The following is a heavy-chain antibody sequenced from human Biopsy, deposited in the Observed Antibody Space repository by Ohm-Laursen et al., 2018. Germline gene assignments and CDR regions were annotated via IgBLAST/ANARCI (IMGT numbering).Heavy chain of an antibody. Sequence: GTLSLTCTVSGESMGTYYWTWIRQPPGKGLEWIASIYYSGTTNRNPSLKSRVTISVDTSKRQFYLELSSVTAADTAIYYCARVRGGFLEWFDYWGQGTLITVSS. CDR1: GESMGTYY. V-gene: IGHV4-59*01. D-gene: IGHD3-3*01. CDR3: ARVRGGFLEWFDY. J-gene: IGHJ5*01. CDR2: IYYSGTT.